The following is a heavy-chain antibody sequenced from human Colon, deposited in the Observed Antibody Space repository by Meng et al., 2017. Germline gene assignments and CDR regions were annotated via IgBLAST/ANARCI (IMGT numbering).Heavy chain of an antibody. V-gene: IGHV4-30-2*03. CDR3: SRWAGGREFLDY. CDR2: AYYSGST. D-gene: IGHD5-24*01. Sequence: QLQLQESGSGLVKPSQTLSLTCAVSGGSISSGGYSWSWIRQPPGKGLEWIGCAYYSGSTYYDPSLKSRVAVSVDTSKNQFSLILSSVTAADTAVYYCSRWAGGREFLDYWGQGTLVTVSS. CDR1: GGSISSGGYS. J-gene: IGHJ4*02.